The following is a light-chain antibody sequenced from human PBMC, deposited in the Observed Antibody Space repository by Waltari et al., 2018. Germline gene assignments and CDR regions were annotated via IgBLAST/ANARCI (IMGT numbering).Light chain of an antibody. CDR3: SLYMGSGIWV. CDR1: SGSLSTTSY. V-gene: IGLV8-61*01. J-gene: IGLJ3*02. Sequence: QTVVTQEPSLSVSPGGTVTLTCTLSSGSLSTTSYATWYQQTPGQAPRTLVYKGNSRSSGVPDRFSGPILGNKAALTITGAQADDECDYYCSLYMGSGIWVFGGGTKLTVL. CDR2: KGN.